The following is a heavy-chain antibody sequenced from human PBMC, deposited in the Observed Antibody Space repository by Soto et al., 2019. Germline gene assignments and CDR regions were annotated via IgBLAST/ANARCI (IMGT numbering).Heavy chain of an antibody. D-gene: IGHD1-7*01. V-gene: IGHV1-69*13. Sequence: VKVSCKASGGTFSSYAISWVRQAPGQGLEWMGGIIPIFGTANYAQKFQGRVTITADESTSTAYMELSSLRSEDTAVYYCARERVRYNWNYFPGRIDPRGQGTLVTGSS. CDR2: IIPIFGTA. CDR1: GGTFSSYA. CDR3: ARERVRYNWNYFPGRIDP. J-gene: IGHJ5*02.